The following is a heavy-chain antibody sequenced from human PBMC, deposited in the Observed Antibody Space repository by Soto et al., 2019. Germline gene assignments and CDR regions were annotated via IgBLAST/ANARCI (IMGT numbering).Heavy chain of an antibody. V-gene: IGHV6-1*01. D-gene: IGHD6-13*01. Sequence: SPTISRTCAIFGGSVSSDIDARIWVRQSPSRDLEWLGRTKYRPNWYTDYATSVKSRISINPDTSKNQVSLQLNSVTPEDTAVYYFSREGSSTWHDYFDFWGQGILVTVSS. CDR2: TKYRPNWYT. CDR3: SREGSSTWHDYFDF. J-gene: IGHJ4*02. CDR1: GGSVSSDIDA.